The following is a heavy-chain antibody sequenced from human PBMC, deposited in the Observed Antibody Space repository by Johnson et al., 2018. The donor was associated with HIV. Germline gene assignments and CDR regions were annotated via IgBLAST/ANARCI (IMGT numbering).Heavy chain of an antibody. CDR1: GFTFDDYG. D-gene: IGHD3-10*01. CDR2: IWYDGSNK. J-gene: IGHJ3*02. V-gene: IGHV3-33*06. Sequence: QVQLVESGGGVVRPGGSLRLSCAASGFTFDDYGMSWVRQAPGKGLEWVAVIWYDGSNKYYADSVKGRFTISRDNSKNTLYLQMNSLRAEDTAVYYCAKQGGSRLHLWVDAFDIWGHGTMVTVSS. CDR3: AKQGGSRLHLWVDAFDI.